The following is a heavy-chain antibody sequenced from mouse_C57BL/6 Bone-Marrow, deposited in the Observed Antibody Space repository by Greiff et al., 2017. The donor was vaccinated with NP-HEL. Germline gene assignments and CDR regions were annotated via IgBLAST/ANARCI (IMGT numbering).Heavy chain of an antibody. J-gene: IGHJ2*01. V-gene: IGHV1-61*01. D-gene: IGHD2-10*01. Sequence: VQLQQPGAELVRPGSSVKLSCKASGYTFTSYWMDWVKQRPGQGLEWIGNIYPSDSETHYNQKFKDKATLTVDKYSSTAYMQLSSLTSEDSAVCYCARPTGDYWGQGTTLTVSS. CDR1: GYTFTSYW. CDR2: IYPSDSET. CDR3: ARPTGDY.